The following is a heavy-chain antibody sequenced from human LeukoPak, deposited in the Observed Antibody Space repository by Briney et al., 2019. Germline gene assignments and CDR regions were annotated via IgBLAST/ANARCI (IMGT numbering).Heavy chain of an antibody. V-gene: IGHV1-2*02. Sequence: ASVKVSCKASGYTFTGYYMHWVRQAPGQGLEWMGWINPNSGGTNYAQKFQGRVTMTRDTSISTAYMELSRLRSDDTAVYYCARDRSGYCTNGVCSSHPYYCYYYMDVWGKGTTVTVSS. J-gene: IGHJ6*03. CDR1: GYTFTGYY. D-gene: IGHD2-8*01. CDR2: INPNSGGT. CDR3: ARDRSGYCTNGVCSSHPYYCYYYMDV.